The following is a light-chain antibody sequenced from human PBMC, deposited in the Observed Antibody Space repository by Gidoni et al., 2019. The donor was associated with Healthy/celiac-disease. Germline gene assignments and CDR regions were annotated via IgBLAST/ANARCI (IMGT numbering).Light chain of an antibody. J-gene: IGLJ2*01. CDR1: SSDVGGYNY. Sequence: HSALTPPAPPSCSPGPSITISCTGTSSDVGGYNYVSWYQQHPGKAPKLMIYDVSNRPSGVSNRFSGSKSGNTASLTMSGLQAEDEADYDCSSYTSSSTLVFGGGTKLTVL. CDR3: SSYTSSSTLV. V-gene: IGLV2-14*03. CDR2: DVS.